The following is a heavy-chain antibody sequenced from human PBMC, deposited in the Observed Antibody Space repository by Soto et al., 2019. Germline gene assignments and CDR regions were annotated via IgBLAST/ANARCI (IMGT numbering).Heavy chain of an antibody. V-gene: IGHV4-34*01. D-gene: IGHD3-10*01. CDR1: GGSFSGYY. J-gene: IGHJ3*02. Sequence: QVQLQQWGAGLLKPSETLSLTCAVYGGSFSGYYWSWIRQPPGKGLEWIGEINHSGSTNYNPSLKGRVXXSXDXXKNQFSLKLSSVTAADTAVYYCASEYYYGSGSYDIWGQGTMVTVSS. CDR3: ASEYYYGSGSYDI. CDR2: INHSGST.